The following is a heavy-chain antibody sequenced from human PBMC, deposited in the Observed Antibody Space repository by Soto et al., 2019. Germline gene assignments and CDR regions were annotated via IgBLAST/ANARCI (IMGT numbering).Heavy chain of an antibody. J-gene: IGHJ5*02. Sequence: QLQLQESGSGLVKPSETLSLTCTVSGGSISSSDFYWGWLRQPPGKGLDFIGSMYYSGTTYYNPSLKNRITISVDTSKNQFSLKLISVTAADTAVYYCAVVDSTGNWFDPWGQGALVTVSS. CDR3: AVVDSTGNWFDP. D-gene: IGHD3-22*01. CDR1: GGSISSSDFY. V-gene: IGHV4-39*01. CDR2: MYYSGTT.